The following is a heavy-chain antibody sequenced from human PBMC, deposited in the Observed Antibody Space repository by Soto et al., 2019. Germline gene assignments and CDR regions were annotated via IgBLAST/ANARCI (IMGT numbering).Heavy chain of an antibody. D-gene: IGHD2-2*02. CDR2: IYDSGST. CDR3: ARDPWGVPAAIPPRPMDV. Sequence: SETLSLTCTVAGGSISSGGYYWSWIRQHPGKGLEWIGNIYDSGSTYYNPSLKSRVTLSVDTSKNQFSLQLNSVTPEDTAVYYCARDPWGVPAAIPPRPMDVWGKGTTVTVSA. J-gene: IGHJ6*04. CDR1: GGSISSGGYY. V-gene: IGHV4-31*03.